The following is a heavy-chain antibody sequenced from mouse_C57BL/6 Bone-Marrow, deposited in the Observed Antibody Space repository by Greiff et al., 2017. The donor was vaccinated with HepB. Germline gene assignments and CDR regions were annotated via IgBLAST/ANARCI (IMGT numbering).Heavy chain of an antibody. J-gene: IGHJ2*01. D-gene: IGHD1-1*01. V-gene: IGHV1-19*01. CDR3: ARPNYYGSSPFGY. Sequence: VQLQQSGPVLVKPGASVKMSCKASGYTFTDYYMNWVKQSHGKSLEWIGVINPYNGGTSYNQKFKGKATLTVDNSSSTAYMELNSLTSEDSAVYYCARPNYYGSSPFGYWGQGTTLTVSS. CDR2: INPYNGGT. CDR1: GYTFTDYY.